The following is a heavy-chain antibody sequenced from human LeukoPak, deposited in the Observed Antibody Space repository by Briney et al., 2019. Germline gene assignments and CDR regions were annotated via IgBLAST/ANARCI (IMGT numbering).Heavy chain of an antibody. CDR3: SKDRTTSEGAEGY. D-gene: IGHD1-1*01. CDR1: GFTSSSYA. Sequence: GGSLRLSCAASGFTSSSYAMSWVRQAPGKGLEWVSGISGSGGGTYYADSVKGRFTISRDNSKNTLYLQMNSLRAEDTAIYYCSKDRTTSEGAEGYWGQGTLVTVSA. V-gene: IGHV3-23*01. J-gene: IGHJ4*02. CDR2: ISGSGGGT.